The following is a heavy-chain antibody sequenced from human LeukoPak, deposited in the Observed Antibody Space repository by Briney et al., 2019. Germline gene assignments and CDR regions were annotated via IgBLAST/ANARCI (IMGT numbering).Heavy chain of an antibody. V-gene: IGHV4-38-2*01. CDR2: IFHSGST. J-gene: IGHJ4*02. D-gene: IGHD3-10*01. CDR1: GYSISSGYY. Sequence: SETLSLTCAVSGYSISSGYYWGWIRQPPGKGLEWIGSIFHSGSTYYNPSLKSRVTISVDTSKNHFPLKLSSVTAADTAIYYCARVSPYGSGTGLFDYWGQGTLVTVSS. CDR3: ARVSPYGSGTGLFDY.